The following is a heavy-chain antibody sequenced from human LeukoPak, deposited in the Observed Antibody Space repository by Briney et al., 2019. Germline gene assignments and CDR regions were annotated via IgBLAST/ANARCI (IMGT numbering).Heavy chain of an antibody. CDR1: GFTFSIYW. CDR2: IKGDGSEK. J-gene: IGHJ4*02. CDR3: AAYYYDSSGHRPFDY. V-gene: IGHV3-7*01. Sequence: AGGSLRLSCAASGFTFSIYWMNWVRQAPGKGLEWVANIKGDGSEKYYVDSVKGRFTISRDNAKNSLYLRMNSLRAEDTAVYCCAAYYYDSSGHRPFDYWGQGTLVTVSS. D-gene: IGHD3-22*01.